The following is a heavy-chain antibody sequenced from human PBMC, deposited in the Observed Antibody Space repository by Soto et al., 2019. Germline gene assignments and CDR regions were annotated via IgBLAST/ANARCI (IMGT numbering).Heavy chain of an antibody. Sequence: PSETLSLTCTVSGGSISSGDYYWSWIRQPPGKGLEWIGYIYYSGSTYYNPSLKSRVTISLDTSKNQFSLKLSSVTAADTAVYYCARVGSSIAVRPLDYWGQGTLVTVSS. CDR1: GGSISSGDYY. CDR3: ARVGSSIAVRPLDY. D-gene: IGHD6-6*01. CDR2: IYYSGST. V-gene: IGHV4-30-4*01. J-gene: IGHJ4*02.